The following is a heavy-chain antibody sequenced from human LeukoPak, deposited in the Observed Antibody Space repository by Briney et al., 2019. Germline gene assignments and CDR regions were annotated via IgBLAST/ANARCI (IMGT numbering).Heavy chain of an antibody. CDR2: ISYDGSNK. D-gene: IGHD2-2*01. J-gene: IGHJ6*03. V-gene: IGHV3-30*18. CDR1: GFTFSSYG. CDR3: AKEGSTSCYPRFCYMDV. Sequence: PGGSLRLSCAASGFTFSSYGMHWVRQAPGKGLEWVAVISYDGSNKYYADSVKGRFTISRDNSKNTLYLQMNSLRAEDTAVYYCAKEGSTSCYPRFCYMDVWGKGTTVTVSS.